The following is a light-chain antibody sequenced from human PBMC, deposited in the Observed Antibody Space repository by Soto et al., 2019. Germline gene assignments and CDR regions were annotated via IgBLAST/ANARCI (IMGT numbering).Light chain of an antibody. J-gene: IGLJ1*01. V-gene: IGLV2-14*01. CDR3: SSYAGSSNV. Sequence: QSALTQPASVSGSPGQSVTIPCTGTNSDLGNYKYVSWYQQYPGKPPQLLIYEVTNRPLGVSNRFSGSKSGNTASLTISGLQAEDEADYYCSSYAGSSNVFGTGTKLTVL. CDR1: NSDLGNYKY. CDR2: EVT.